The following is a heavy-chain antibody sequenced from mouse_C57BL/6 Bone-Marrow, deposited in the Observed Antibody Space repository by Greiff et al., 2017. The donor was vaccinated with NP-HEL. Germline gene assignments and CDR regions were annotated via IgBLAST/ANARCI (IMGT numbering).Heavy chain of an antibody. D-gene: IGHD4-1*01. Sequence: QVQLQQSGAELVRPGTSVKVSCKASGYAFTNYLIEWVKQRPGQGLEWIGVINPGSGGTNYNEKFKGKATLTADKSSSTAYMQLSSLTSEDSAVYFCARGGNWDVRGFDYWGQGTTLTVSS. V-gene: IGHV1-54*01. CDR1: GYAFTNYL. J-gene: IGHJ2*01. CDR2: INPGSGGT. CDR3: ARGGNWDVRGFDY.